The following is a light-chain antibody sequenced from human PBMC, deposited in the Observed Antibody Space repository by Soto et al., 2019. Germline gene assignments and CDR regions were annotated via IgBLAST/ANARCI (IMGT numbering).Light chain of an antibody. V-gene: IGKV1-39*01. J-gene: IGKJ1*01. CDR2: SAS. Sequence: DIQMTQSPSSLSASVGDSVTITCRTSQHVDRYLSWYQQIPGRAPKLLIYSASSLVSGVPPRFRGSASGTEFTLSISSLQREDFATYFCRQSSNIPWTFGQGTKVDIK. CDR1: QHVDRY. CDR3: RQSSNIPWT.